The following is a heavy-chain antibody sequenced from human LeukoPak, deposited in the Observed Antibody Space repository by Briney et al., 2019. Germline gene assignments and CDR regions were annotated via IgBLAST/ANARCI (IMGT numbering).Heavy chain of an antibody. D-gene: IGHD4-17*01. CDR1: GFTFSSYW. Sequence: QSGGSLRLSCAASGFTFSSYWMSWVRQAPGKGLEWVANIKQDGSEKYFVDSVKGRFTISGDNAKNSLYLQLNSLRAEDTAMYYCARDFFYGAHDYWGQGTLVTVSS. CDR2: IKQDGSEK. V-gene: IGHV3-7*04. J-gene: IGHJ4*02. CDR3: ARDFFYGAHDY.